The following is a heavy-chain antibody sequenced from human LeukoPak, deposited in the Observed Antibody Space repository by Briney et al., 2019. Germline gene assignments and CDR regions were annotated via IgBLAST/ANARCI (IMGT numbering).Heavy chain of an antibody. CDR1: GFSFTDHY. CDR2: TRNKANSYTT. CDR3: ARIIDSSGHYYWDY. Sequence: GSLRLSCAASGFSFTDHYMDWVRQAPGKGLEWVGLTRNKANSYTTEYAASVKGRFTISRDDSTDSLYLQMNSLKTEDTAVYYCARIIDSSGHYYWDYWGQGTLVTVSS. D-gene: IGHD3-22*01. J-gene: IGHJ4*02. V-gene: IGHV3-72*01.